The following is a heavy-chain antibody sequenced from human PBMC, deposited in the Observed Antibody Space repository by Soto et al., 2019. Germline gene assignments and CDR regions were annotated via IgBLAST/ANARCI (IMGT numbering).Heavy chain of an antibody. CDR1: GFTFSVYW. Sequence: GGSLRLSCAASGFTFSVYWMHWVRQAPGKGLVWVSRMNTDGSRTNYADSAQGRFTISRDNSKNTLYLQMNSLRAEDTAVYYCARVTGYCISTSCYNAWFDPWGQGTLVTVSS. D-gene: IGHD2-2*02. J-gene: IGHJ5*02. V-gene: IGHV3-74*01. CDR3: ARVTGYCISTSCYNAWFDP. CDR2: MNTDGSRT.